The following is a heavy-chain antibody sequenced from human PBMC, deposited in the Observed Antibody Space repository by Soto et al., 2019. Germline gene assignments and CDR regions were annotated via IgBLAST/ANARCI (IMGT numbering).Heavy chain of an antibody. CDR2: INSDGSST. D-gene: IGHD1-20*01. Sequence: GGSLRLSCAASGFTFSSYWIHWVRQAPGKGPVWVSRINSDGSSTSYADSVKGRFTISRDNAKNTLYLQMNSLRAEDTAVYYCARDMGWYYYDHWGQGTLVTVSS. J-gene: IGHJ4*02. CDR3: ARDMGWYYYDH. CDR1: GFTFSSYW. V-gene: IGHV3-74*01.